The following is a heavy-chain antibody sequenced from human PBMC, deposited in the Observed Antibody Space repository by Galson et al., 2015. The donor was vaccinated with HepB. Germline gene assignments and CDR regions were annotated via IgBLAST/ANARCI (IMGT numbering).Heavy chain of an antibody. CDR1: GFTFSSYS. J-gene: IGHJ6*03. V-gene: IGHV3-21*04. CDR3: ARDLWAFTDCSSTSCYPYYYYYYYMDV. CDR2: ISSSGSTI. D-gene: IGHD2-2*01. Sequence: SLRLSCAASGFTFSSYSMNWVRQAPGKGLEWVSSISSSGSTIYYADSVKGRFTISRDNAKNSLYLQMNSLRAEDTAVYYCARDLWAFTDCSSTSCYPYYYYYYYMDVWGKGTTVTVSS.